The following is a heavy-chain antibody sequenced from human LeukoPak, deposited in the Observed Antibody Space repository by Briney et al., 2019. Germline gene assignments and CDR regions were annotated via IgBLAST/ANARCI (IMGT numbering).Heavy chain of an antibody. Sequence: PGESLKVSCKGSGYSFTSYWIGWVRQMPGKGLEWMGIIYPGDSDTRYSPSFQGQVTISADKSISTAYLQWSSLKASDTAMYYCARLAPSTYCSSTSCSDYFDYWGQGTLCTVSS. CDR1: GYSFTSYW. CDR3: ARLAPSTYCSSTSCSDYFDY. D-gene: IGHD2-2*01. J-gene: IGHJ4*02. V-gene: IGHV5-51*03. CDR2: IYPGDSDT.